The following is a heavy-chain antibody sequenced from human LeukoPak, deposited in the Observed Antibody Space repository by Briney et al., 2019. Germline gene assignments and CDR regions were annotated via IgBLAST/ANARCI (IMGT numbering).Heavy chain of an antibody. CDR1: GFTVTSNY. CDR2: IYSGDNT. Sequence: GGSLRLSCAASGFTVTSNYMSWVRQAPGTGLGWVSVIYSGDNTYYADSVKGRFTISRDNSKNTLYLQMRSLRAEDTAVYYCARGYSSSWYGGADNYFDYWGQGTLVTVSS. V-gene: IGHV3-66*01. D-gene: IGHD6-13*01. CDR3: ARGYSSSWYGGADNYFDY. J-gene: IGHJ4*02.